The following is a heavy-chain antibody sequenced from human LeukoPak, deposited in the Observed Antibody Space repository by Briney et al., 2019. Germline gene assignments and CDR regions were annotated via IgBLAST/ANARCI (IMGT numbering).Heavy chain of an antibody. Sequence: GGSLRLSCAASGFTFSGYAMSWVRQAPGKGPQWVSAISGSGQNTYYTNSLKGRFTISRDNSKNTLYLHMNSLRAEDTAVYYCAKTSPHKYCSGGTCFLGDSDYWGQGTQVIVSS. CDR3: AKTSPHKYCSGGTCFLGDSDY. D-gene: IGHD2-15*01. CDR2: ISGSGQNT. J-gene: IGHJ4*02. CDR1: GFTFSGYA. V-gene: IGHV3-23*01.